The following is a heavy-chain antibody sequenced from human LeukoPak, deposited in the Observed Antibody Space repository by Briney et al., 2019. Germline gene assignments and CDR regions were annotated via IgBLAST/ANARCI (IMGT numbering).Heavy chain of an antibody. J-gene: IGHJ5*02. CDR3: ARGGGDWPLVWFDP. V-gene: IGHV3-30*04. CDR1: GFTFSSYA. D-gene: IGHD3/OR15-3a*01. CDR2: ISYDGSNK. Sequence: GGSLRLSCAASGFTFSSYAMHWVRQAPGKGLEWVAVISYDGSNKYYADSVKGRFTISRDNSKNTLYLQMNSLRAEDTAVYYCARGGGDWPLVWFDPWGQGTLVTVSS.